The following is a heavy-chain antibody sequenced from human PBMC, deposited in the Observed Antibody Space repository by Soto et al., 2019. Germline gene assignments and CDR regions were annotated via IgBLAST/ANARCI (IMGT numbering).Heavy chain of an antibody. V-gene: IGHV3-30*18. CDR2: ISYDGNYI. J-gene: IGHJ6*02. CDR1: GFAFSIYA. D-gene: IGHD3-16*01. Sequence: GGSLRLSCEASGFAFSIYAMHWVRQAPGKGLEWVGVISYDGNYIYYADSVKGRFTISRDNSKNTLYVQVNSLRPEDTAVYYCAKGILSATIGPYAMDVWGQGTTVTVSS. CDR3: AKGILSATIGPYAMDV.